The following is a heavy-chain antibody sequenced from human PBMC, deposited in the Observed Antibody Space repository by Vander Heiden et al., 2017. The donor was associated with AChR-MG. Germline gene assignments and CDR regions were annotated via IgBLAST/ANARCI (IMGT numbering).Heavy chain of an antibody. CDR1: GASVRSYY. V-gene: IGHV4-4*07. Sequence: QVQLQESGPALVKPSETLSLTCTVFGASVRSYYWTWIRQPAGKGLEWIGRVYASGSTDYNPSLKSRLTMSIDTSKNQFSLKLSSVTAADSAVYYCASPLYSTSSDYGLDVWGQGTTVTVSS. D-gene: IGHD6-6*01. CDR3: ASPLYSTSSDYGLDV. J-gene: IGHJ6*02. CDR2: VYASGST.